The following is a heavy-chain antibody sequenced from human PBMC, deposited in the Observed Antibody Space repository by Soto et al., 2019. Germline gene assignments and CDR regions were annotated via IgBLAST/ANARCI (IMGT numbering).Heavy chain of an antibody. V-gene: IGHV4-4*02. J-gene: IGHJ6*02. CDR2: IYHSGST. CDR3: ARVSGSYYYGMDV. Sequence: SETLSLTCAVSGGAISISNWWSWVRQPPGKGLEWIGEIYHSGSTNYNPSLKSRVTISVDKSKNQFSLKLSSVTAADTAVYYCARVSGSYYYGMDVWGQGTTVT. CDR1: GGAISISNW. D-gene: IGHD1-26*01.